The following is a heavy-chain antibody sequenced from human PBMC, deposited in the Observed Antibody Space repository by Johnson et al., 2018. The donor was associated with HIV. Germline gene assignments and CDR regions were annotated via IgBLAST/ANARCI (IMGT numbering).Heavy chain of an antibody. Sequence: QVQLVESGGGVVQPGRSLRLSCAASGFTFSSYAMHWVRQAPGKGLEWVAVISDDGSNKYYADSVKGRFTISRDNSKNTLYLQMNSLRAEHTAVYYCARERAMVRGVPDAFAIWGQGTMVTVSS. CDR2: ISDDGSNK. CDR3: ARERAMVRGVPDAFAI. V-gene: IGHV3-30-3*01. J-gene: IGHJ3*02. CDR1: GFTFSSYA. D-gene: IGHD3-10*01.